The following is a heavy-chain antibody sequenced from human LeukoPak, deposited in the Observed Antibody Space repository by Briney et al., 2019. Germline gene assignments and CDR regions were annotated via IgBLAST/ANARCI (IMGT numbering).Heavy chain of an antibody. D-gene: IGHD2-2*01. Sequence: PGGSLRLSCAASGFTFSTYWMHWVRQAPGKGLLWVSRINSDGRSITYADSVKGRFTISRDNAKNTLYLQMNSLSAEDTAIYYCAKFTREYCSSTSCPNWFDPWGQGTLVTVSS. CDR2: INSDGRSI. CDR3: AKFTREYCSSTSCPNWFDP. V-gene: IGHV3-74*03. CDR1: GFTFSTYW. J-gene: IGHJ5*02.